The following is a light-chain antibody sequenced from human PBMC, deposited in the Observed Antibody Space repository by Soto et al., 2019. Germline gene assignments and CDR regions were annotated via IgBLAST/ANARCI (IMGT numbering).Light chain of an antibody. CDR1: SRDIGAYNY. CDR3: CSYADGSIYV. Sequence: QSALTQPASVSGSPGQSISISCSGTSRDIGAYNYVSWYLQHPGKAPKLMIYEVVNRPSGVSNRFSGSKSGNTASLTISGLQAEDEADYYCCSYADGSIYVLGTGTKVTVL. CDR2: EVV. J-gene: IGLJ1*01. V-gene: IGLV2-14*01.